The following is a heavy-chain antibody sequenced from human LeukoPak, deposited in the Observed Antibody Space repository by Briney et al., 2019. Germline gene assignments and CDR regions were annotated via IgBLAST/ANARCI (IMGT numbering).Heavy chain of an antibody. Sequence: SETLSLTCTVSGGSISSYYWSWIRQPPGKGLEWIGYIYYSGSTNYNPSLKGRVTISVDTSKNQFSLKLSSVTAADTAVYCCARQGDEWLRYFDYWGQGTLVTVSS. J-gene: IGHJ4*02. V-gene: IGHV4-59*08. CDR1: GGSISSYY. CDR2: IYYSGST. D-gene: IGHD5-12*01. CDR3: ARQGDEWLRYFDY.